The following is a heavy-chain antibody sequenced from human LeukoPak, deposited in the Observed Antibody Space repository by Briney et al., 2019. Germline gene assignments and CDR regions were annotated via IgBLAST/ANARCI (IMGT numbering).Heavy chain of an antibody. CDR3: ARDQEDSSGWYDY. CDR1: GFTFSDYY. D-gene: IGHD6-19*01. CDR2: ISSSGSTI. Sequence: GGSLRLSCAASGFTFSDYYMSWIRQAPGKGLEWVSYISSSGSTIYYADSAKGRFTISRDNAKNSLYLQMNSLRAEDTAVYYCARDQEDSSGWYDYWGQGTLVTVSS. J-gene: IGHJ4*02. V-gene: IGHV3-11*04.